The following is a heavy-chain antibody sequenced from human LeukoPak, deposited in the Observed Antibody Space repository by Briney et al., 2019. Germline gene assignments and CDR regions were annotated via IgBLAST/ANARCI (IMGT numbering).Heavy chain of an antibody. CDR3: ARVGSSIYYFDY. Sequence: PSETLSLTCAVSGGSISSSNWWSWVRQSPGKGLEWIGEIYHSGSTNYNPSLKSRVTISVDTSKNQFSLKLSSVTAADTAVYYCARVGSSIYYFDYWGQGTLVTVSS. CDR1: GGSISSSNW. D-gene: IGHD2-2*01. J-gene: IGHJ4*02. V-gene: IGHV4-4*02. CDR2: IYHSGST.